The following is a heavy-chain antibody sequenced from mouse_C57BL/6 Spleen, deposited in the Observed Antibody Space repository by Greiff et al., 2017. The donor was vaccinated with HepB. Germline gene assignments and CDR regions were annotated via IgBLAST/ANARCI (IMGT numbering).Heavy chain of an antibody. CDR1: GYTFTSYW. CDR2: IDPSDSYT. CDR3: ARDSSGYVAY. D-gene: IGHD3-2*02. J-gene: IGHJ3*01. Sequence: QVQLQQPGAELVRPGTSVKLSCKASGYTFTSYWMHWVKQRPGQGLEWIGVIDPSDSYTNYNQKFKGKATLTVDTSSSTAYMQLSSLTSEDSAVYYCARDSSGYVAYWGQGTRVTVSA. V-gene: IGHV1-59*01.